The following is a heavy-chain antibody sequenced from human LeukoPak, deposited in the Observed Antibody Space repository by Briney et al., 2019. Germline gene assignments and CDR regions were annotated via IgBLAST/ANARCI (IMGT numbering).Heavy chain of an antibody. Sequence: PGGSLRLSCAASGFTFSSYGMHWVRQAPGKGLEWVAVISYDGSNKYYADSVKGRFTISRDNSKNTLYLQMNSLRAEDTAVYYCAKDSASYSSRVGYFQHWGQGTLVTVSS. CDR3: AKDSASYSSRVGYFQH. CDR1: GFTFSSYG. V-gene: IGHV3-30*18. D-gene: IGHD6-13*01. CDR2: ISYDGSNK. J-gene: IGHJ1*01.